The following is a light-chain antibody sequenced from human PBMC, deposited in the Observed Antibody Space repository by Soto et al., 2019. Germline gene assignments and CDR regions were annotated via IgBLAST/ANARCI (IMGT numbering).Light chain of an antibody. Sequence: IVVTQAPDSLAVSLRERATINWKSSQSVLYDSDNKNYLVWYQQKPGQPHKLLFYWASIRESGVPRRFSGSGSGTDFTLTISSLQAEDVAAYYCRPYYAVPITFGGGTRWIS. CDR1: QSVLYDSDNKNY. V-gene: IGKV4-1*01. CDR3: RPYYAVPIT. CDR2: WAS. J-gene: IGKJ4*01.